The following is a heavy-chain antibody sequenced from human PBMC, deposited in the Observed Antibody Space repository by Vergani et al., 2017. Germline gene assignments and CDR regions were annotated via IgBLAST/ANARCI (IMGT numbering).Heavy chain of an antibody. J-gene: IGHJ4*02. CDR2: IYYSGST. Sequence: QVQLQESGPGLVKPSETLSLTCTVSGYSISSGYYWSWIRQPPGKGLEWIGYIYYSGSTNYNPSLKSRVTISVDTSKNQFSLKLSSVTAADTAVYYCARVPGSGSYLDYWGQGTLVTVSS. CDR1: GYSISSGYY. V-gene: IGHV4-61*01. D-gene: IGHD3-10*01. CDR3: ARVPGSGSYLDY.